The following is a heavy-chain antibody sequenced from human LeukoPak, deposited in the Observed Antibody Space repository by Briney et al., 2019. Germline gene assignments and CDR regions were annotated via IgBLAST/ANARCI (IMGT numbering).Heavy chain of an antibody. Sequence: GGSLRLSCSASGFTFSSYAMHWVRQAPGKGLEYVSAISSNGGSTYYADSVKGRFTISRDNAKNSLYLQMNSLRAEDTAVYYCARDLYSSSWYSDYWGQGTLVTVSS. CDR2: ISSNGGST. J-gene: IGHJ4*02. CDR1: GFTFSSYA. D-gene: IGHD6-13*01. V-gene: IGHV3-64*04. CDR3: ARDLYSSSWYSDY.